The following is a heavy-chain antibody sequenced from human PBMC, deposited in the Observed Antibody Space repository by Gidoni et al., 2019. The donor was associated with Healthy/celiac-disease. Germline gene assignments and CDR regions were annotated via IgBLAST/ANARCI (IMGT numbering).Heavy chain of an antibody. CDR2: IKQDGSEK. CDR1: GFTFSSYW. CDR3: ARDPYSGYDHLYAPPDY. V-gene: IGHV3-7*03. D-gene: IGHD5-12*01. Sequence: EVQLVESGGGLVQQGGSLRLTCAASGFTFSSYWMSWVRQAPGKGLVWVANIKQDGSEKYYVDSVKCRFTISRDNAKNSLYLQMNSLRAEDTAVYYCARDPYSGYDHLYAPPDYWGQGTLVTVSS. J-gene: IGHJ4*02.